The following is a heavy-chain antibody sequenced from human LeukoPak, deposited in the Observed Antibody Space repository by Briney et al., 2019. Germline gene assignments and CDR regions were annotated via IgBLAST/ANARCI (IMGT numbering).Heavy chain of an antibody. V-gene: IGHV1-8*01. CDR2: MNPNSGNT. Sequence: ASVKVSCKASGYTFTSYDINWVRQATGQGLEWMGWMNPNSGNTGYAQKFQGRVTMTRNASISTAYMELSSLRSEDTAVYYCASGRDYYDSSGYYFDYWGQGTLVTVSS. CDR1: GYTFTSYD. CDR3: ASGRDYYDSSGYYFDY. J-gene: IGHJ4*02. D-gene: IGHD3-22*01.